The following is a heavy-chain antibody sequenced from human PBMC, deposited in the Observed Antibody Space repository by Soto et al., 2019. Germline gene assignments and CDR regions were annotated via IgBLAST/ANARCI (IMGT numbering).Heavy chain of an antibody. CDR2: ISSSSSYT. J-gene: IGHJ4*02. CDR1: GFTFSDYY. D-gene: IGHD6-13*01. CDR3: ARDLSLPGIAAAEDYFDY. V-gene: IGHV3-11*06. Sequence: PGGSLRLSCAASGFTFSDYYMSWIRQAPGKGLEWVSYISSSSSYTNYADSVKGRFTISRDNAKNSLYLQMNSLRAEDTAVYYCARDLSLPGIAAAEDYFDYWGQGTLVTVSS.